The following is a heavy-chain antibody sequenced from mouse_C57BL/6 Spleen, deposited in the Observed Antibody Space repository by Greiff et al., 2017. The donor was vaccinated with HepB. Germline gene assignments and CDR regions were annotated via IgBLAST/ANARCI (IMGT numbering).Heavy chain of an antibody. Sequence: QVQLQQSGAERAKPGASVKLSCKASGYTFTSYWMHWVKQRPGQGLEWIGYINPSSGYTKYNQKFKDKATLTADKSSSTAYMQLSSLTYEDSAVYYCASDDSSYVSFGYCGQGTLVSVSA. D-gene: IGHD1-1*01. CDR3: ASDDSSYVSFGY. CDR2: INPSSGYT. V-gene: IGHV1-7*01. CDR1: GYTFTSYW. J-gene: IGHJ3*01.